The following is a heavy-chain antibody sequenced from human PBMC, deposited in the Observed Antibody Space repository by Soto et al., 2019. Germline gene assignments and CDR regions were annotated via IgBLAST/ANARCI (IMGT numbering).Heavy chain of an antibody. Sequence: QVHLVQSGPEVKKPGSSVKVSCKASGGTLSSHSISWIRQAPGQGLEWMGRVVPVLNVADYAQKFQGRVTITADTSTNTAYLDMSSLRSEDTAVYFCARGLASATIASWGQGTLVSVSS. J-gene: IGHJ4*02. CDR1: GGTLSSHS. D-gene: IGHD1-26*01. CDR3: ARGLASATIAS. CDR2: VVPVLNVA. V-gene: IGHV1-69*02.